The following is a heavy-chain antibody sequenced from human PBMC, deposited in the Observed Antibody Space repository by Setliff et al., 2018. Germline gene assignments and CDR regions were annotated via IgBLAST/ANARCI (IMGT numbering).Heavy chain of an antibody. CDR2: IIPIFGTA. J-gene: IGHJ4*02. D-gene: IGHD3-16*01. V-gene: IGHV1-69*13. Sequence: SVKVSCKASGGTFSSYAITWVRQAPGQGLEWMGGIIPIFGTAKYAQKFQGRVTITADQSTRTAYMELSSLRSEDTAVYYCARGAYDSYYFDYWGQGTLVTVSS. CDR1: GGTFSSYA. CDR3: ARGAYDSYYFDY.